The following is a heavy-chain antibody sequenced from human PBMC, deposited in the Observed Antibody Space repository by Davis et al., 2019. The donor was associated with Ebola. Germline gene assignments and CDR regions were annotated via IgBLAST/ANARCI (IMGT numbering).Heavy chain of an antibody. J-gene: IGHJ5*02. CDR3: ARQGYSYDPKRGFDP. CDR1: GYSFTSYW. D-gene: IGHD5-18*01. Sequence: GESLKIPCKGSGYSFTSYWIGWVRQMPGKGLEWMGIIYPGDSDTRYSSSFQGQVTISADKSISTAYLQWSSLKASDTAMYYCARQGYSYDPKRGFDPWGQGTLVTVSS. CDR2: IYPGDSDT. V-gene: IGHV5-51*01.